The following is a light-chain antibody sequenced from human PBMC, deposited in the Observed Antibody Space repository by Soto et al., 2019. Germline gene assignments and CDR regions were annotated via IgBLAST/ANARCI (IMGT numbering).Light chain of an antibody. V-gene: IGLV1-44*01. CDR2: SNN. CDR3: AAWDDSLNGYV. CDR1: SSNIGSNT. J-gene: IGLJ1*01. Sequence: QSVLTQPPSASGTPGQRVTISCSGSSSNIGSNTVNWYQQLPGTAPKLLIYSNNQRPSGVPDRCSGSKSGTSASLAIRGLQSEDEADYYCAAWDDSLNGYVFGTGTKVTV.